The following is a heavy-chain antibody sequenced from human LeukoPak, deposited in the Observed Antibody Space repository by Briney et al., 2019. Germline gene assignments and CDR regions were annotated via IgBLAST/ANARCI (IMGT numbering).Heavy chain of an antibody. CDR2: MNPNSGNT. CDR3: ARGVYDSSVFDY. CDR1: GYTFTSYD. D-gene: IGHD3-22*01. J-gene: IGHJ4*02. V-gene: IGHV1-8*01. Sequence: ASVRVSCKASGYTFTSYDINWVRQATGQGLEWMGWMNPNSGNTGYAQKLQGRVTMTTDTSTSTAYMELRSLRSDDTAVYYCARGVYDSSVFDYWGQGTLVTVSS.